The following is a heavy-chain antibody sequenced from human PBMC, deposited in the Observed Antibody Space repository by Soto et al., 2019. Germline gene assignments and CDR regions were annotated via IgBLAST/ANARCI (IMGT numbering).Heavy chain of an antibody. CDR1: GGTFSSYA. Sequence: GASVKVSCKASGGTFSSYAISWVRQAPGQGLEWMGGIIPIFGTANYAQKFQGRVTITADESTSTAYMELSSLRSEDTAVFYCARTDCSSTSCYNYYYYGMDVWGQGTTVTVSS. CDR2: IIPIFGTA. CDR3: ARTDCSSTSCYNYYYYGMDV. J-gene: IGHJ6*02. D-gene: IGHD2-2*01. V-gene: IGHV1-69*13.